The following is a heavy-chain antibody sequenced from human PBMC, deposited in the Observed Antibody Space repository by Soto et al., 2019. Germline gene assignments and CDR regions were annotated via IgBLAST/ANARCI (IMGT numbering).Heavy chain of an antibody. CDR3: AKERVQVGASRTYFFDY. D-gene: IGHD1-26*01. CDR1: GFTFSSYA. CDR2: ISGGGGST. V-gene: IGHV3-23*01. Sequence: GSLRLSCAASGFTFSSYAMSLARQAPGKRLEWVSAISGGGGSTYYADSVKVRFTISIDNSKNTLCLQMNSLRAEEPAVHSCAKERVQVGASRTYFFDYWGQGTVVAVS. J-gene: IGHJ4*02.